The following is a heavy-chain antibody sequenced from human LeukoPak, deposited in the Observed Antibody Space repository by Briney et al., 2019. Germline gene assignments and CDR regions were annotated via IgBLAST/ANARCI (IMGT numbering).Heavy chain of an antibody. CDR3: ATLWSGYYL. CDR2: INHSGST. J-gene: IGHJ4*02. D-gene: IGHD3-3*01. V-gene: IGHV4-34*08. Sequence: PGGSLRLSCAASGFTFSNAWMSWVRQPPGKGLEWIGEINHSGSTNYNPSLKSRVTISVDTSKNQFSLKLSSVTAADTAVYYCATLWSGYYLWGQGTLVTVSS. CDR1: GFTFSNAW.